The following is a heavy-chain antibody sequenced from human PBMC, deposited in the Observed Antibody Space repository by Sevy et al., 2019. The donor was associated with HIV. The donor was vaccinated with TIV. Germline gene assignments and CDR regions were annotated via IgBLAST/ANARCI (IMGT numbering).Heavy chain of an antibody. CDR2: IGYDGNNK. Sequence: GGSLRLSCAGSAFTPSTYGMHWVRQAPGKGLEWVAVIGYDGNNKYYADSVKGRFTISRDNSKNTLFLQMDSLRAEDTAVYYCARDPRMYGDYLLAYFDYWGQGALVTVSS. CDR1: AFTPSTYG. CDR3: ARDPRMYGDYLLAYFDY. V-gene: IGHV3-33*01. D-gene: IGHD2-8*01. J-gene: IGHJ4*02.